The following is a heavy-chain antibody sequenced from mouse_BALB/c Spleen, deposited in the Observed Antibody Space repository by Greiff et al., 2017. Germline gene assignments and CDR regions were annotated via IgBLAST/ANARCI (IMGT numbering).Heavy chain of an antibody. Sequence: VKLQESGPGLVAPSQSLSITCTVSGFSLTSYGVHWVRQPPGKGLEWLGVIWAGGSTNYNSALMSRLSISKDNSKSQVSLKMNSLQTDDTAMYYCARYGYDYAMDYWGQGTSVTVSA. V-gene: IGHV2-9*02. CDR1: GFSLTSYG. CDR2: IWAGGST. CDR3: ARYGYDYAMDY. D-gene: IGHD2-2*01. J-gene: IGHJ4*01.